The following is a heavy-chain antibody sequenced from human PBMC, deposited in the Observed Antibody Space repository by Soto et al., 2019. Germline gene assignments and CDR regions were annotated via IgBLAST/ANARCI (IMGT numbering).Heavy chain of an antibody. V-gene: IGHV1-58*01. J-gene: IGHJ6*04. CDR1: GFTFTSSA. CDR3: AAASFYYYYYYGMDV. Sequence: SVKVSCKASGFTFTSSAVQWVRQARGQRLEWIGWIVVGSGNTNYAQKFQERVTITRDMSTSTAYMELSSLRSEDTAVYYCAAASFYYYYYYGMDVWGKGTTVTVSS. CDR2: IVVGSGNT.